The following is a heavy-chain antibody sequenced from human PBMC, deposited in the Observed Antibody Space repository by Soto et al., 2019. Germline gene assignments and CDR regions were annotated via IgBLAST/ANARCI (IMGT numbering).Heavy chain of an antibody. J-gene: IGHJ3*01. CDR3: ATSVPAQTFEF. D-gene: IGHD2-2*01. V-gene: IGHV3-21*02. Sequence: EVQLVESGGGLVKPGESLRLSCAASGFTFSSYSMNWIRQGPGKGLEWVSSIASRSDYIFYADSVRGRFTISRDNAKNSLYLQLNSLRAEDTAVYYCATSVPAQTFEFWGQGTMVSVSS. CDR1: GFTFSSYS. CDR2: IASRSDYI.